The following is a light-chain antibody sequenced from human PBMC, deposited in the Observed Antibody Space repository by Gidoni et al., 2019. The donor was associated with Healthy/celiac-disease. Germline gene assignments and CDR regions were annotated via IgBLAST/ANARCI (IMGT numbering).Light chain of an antibody. CDR2: WAS. J-gene: IGKJ4*01. Sequence: DILMTQSPDSLAVSLGERATINCKSSQSVLYSSNSKNYLAWYQQKPGQPPKLLIYWASTRESGVPDRFSGSGSGTDFTLTISSLQAEDVAVYYCQQYYSIPLTFGGGTKVEIK. V-gene: IGKV4-1*01. CDR1: QSVLYSSNSKNY. CDR3: QQYYSIPLT.